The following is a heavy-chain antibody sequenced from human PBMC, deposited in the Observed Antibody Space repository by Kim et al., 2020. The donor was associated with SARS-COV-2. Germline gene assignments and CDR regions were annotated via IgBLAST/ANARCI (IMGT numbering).Heavy chain of an antibody. CDR3: DASDY. V-gene: IGHV3-23*01. Sequence: SDSGLRTYYADSLKDRFTISRDNSRSTLFLQLNYLRAEDTAIYYCDASDYWGQGSLVTVSS. J-gene: IGHJ4*02. CDR2: SDSGLRT.